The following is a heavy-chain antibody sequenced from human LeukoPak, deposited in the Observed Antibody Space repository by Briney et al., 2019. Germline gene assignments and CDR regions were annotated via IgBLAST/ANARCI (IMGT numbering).Heavy chain of an antibody. D-gene: IGHD1-7*01. CDR3: ATTGGNYPLGYFDY. J-gene: IGHJ4*02. CDR1: GFTFSRHG. Sequence: GGSLRLSCAASGFTFSRHGMHWVRQAPGKGLEWVAVIGDTGRAKYYADSVKGRFTISRDNSKNTLYLQMNSLRAEDTAVYYCATTGGNYPLGYFDYWGQGTLVTVSS. CDR2: IGDTGRAK. V-gene: IGHV3-33*08.